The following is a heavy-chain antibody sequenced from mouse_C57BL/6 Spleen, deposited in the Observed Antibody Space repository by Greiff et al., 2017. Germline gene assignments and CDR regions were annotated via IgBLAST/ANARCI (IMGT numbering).Heavy chain of an antibody. V-gene: IGHV1-80*01. J-gene: IGHJ1*03. CDR2: IYPGDGDT. CDR3: ARSDTYTWYCDV. Sequence: QVQLQQSGAELVKPGASVKISCKASGYAFSSYWMNWVKQRPGKGLEWIGQIYPGDGDTNYNGKFKGKATLTADKSSSTAYMQLSSLTSEDSAVYFCARSDTYTWYCDVWGTGTTVTVSS. CDR1: GYAFSSYW.